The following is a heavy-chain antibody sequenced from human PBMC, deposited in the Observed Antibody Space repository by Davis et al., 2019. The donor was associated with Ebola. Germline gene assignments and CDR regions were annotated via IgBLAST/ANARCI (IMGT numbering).Heavy chain of an antibody. CDR2: IWYDGSNK. D-gene: IGHD1-26*01. CDR3: ARDESIVGASFEY. V-gene: IGHV3-33*01. J-gene: IGHJ4*02. CDR1: GFTSSSYG. Sequence: PGGSLRLPCAASGFTSSSYGMHWVRQAPGKGLEWVAVIWYDGSNKYYADSVKGRFTISRDNSKNTLYLKMNSRRAEDTAVYYGARDESIVGASFEYWGQGTLVTVSS.